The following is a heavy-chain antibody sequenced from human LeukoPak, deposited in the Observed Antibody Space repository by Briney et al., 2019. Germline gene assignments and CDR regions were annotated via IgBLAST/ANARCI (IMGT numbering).Heavy chain of an antibody. D-gene: IGHD3-10*01. J-gene: IGHJ6*03. V-gene: IGHV4-4*07. CDR2: ILTSGIT. CDR1: GGSISLYY. CDR3: AREISGTNYNPLGYMDV. Sequence: SETLSLTCTVSGGSISLYYWNWIRQPAGRGLEWIGRILTSGITNYNPSLKSRVTMSVEKSKSQFSLALSSVTAADTAVYYCAREISGTNYNPLGYMDVWGKGTAVTVSS.